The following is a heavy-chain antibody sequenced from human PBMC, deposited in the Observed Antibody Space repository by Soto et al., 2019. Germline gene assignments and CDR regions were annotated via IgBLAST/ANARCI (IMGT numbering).Heavy chain of an antibody. CDR1: GFTFSDYY. CDR3: ARVGGLTQNVDNWSDP. J-gene: IGHJ5*02. Sequence: QVQLVESGGGLIKPGGSLRLSCAASGFTFSDYYMSWIRQAPGKGLEWVSYISSSSSYTNHADSVKGRFTISRDNAKNSLSLQMNSLRAEDTAVYYCARVGGLTQNVDNWSDPWGQGTLVTVSS. CDR2: ISSSSSYT. D-gene: IGHD2-15*01. V-gene: IGHV3-11*06.